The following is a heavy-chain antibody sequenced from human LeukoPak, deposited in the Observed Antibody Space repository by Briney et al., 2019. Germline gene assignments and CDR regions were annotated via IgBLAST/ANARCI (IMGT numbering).Heavy chain of an antibody. CDR2: IYYSGST. V-gene: IGHV4-59*01. J-gene: IGHJ6*02. Sequence: SETLSLTCTVSGGSISSYYWSWIRQPPGKGLEGIGYIYYSGSTNYNPSLKSRVTISVGTSKNQFSLKLSSVTAADTAVYYCARGGFPWIQPYGMDVWGQGTTVTVSS. CDR1: GGSISSYY. D-gene: IGHD5-18*01. CDR3: ARGGFPWIQPYGMDV.